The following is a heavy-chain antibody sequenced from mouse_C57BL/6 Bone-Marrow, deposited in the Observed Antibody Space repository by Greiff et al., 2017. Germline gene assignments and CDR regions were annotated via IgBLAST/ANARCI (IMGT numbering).Heavy chain of an antibody. D-gene: IGHD3-3*01. CDR1: GYTFTSYG. V-gene: IGHV1-81*01. CDR2: IYPRSGNT. CDR3: AREGAGGYFDY. Sequence: VMLVESGAELARPGASVKLSCKASGYTFTSYGISWVKQRTGQGLEWIGEIYPRSGNTYYNEKVKGKATLTADKSSSTAYMELRSLTSEDSAVYFCAREGAGGYFDYWGQGTTLTVSS. J-gene: IGHJ2*01.